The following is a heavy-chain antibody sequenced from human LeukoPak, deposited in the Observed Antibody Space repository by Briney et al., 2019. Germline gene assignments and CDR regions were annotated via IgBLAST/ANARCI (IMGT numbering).Heavy chain of an antibody. CDR1: GFTFSSYA. V-gene: IGHV3-23*01. J-gene: IGHJ6*02. D-gene: IGHD3-10*01. CDR2: ISGSGGST. Sequence: GGSLRLSCAASGFTFSSYAMSWVRQAPGKGLEWVSAISGSGGSTYYADSVKGRFTISRDNSKNTLYLQMNSLRAEDTAVYYCAKDQEVFGHRYYYYGMDVWGQGATVTVSS. CDR3: AKDQEVFGHRYYYYGMDV.